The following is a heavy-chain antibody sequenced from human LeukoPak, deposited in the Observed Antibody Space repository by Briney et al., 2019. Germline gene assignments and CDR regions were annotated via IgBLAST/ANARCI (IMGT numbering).Heavy chain of an antibody. CDR3: ARAFKEYQLLSSYYYYGMDV. CDR2: INHSGST. Sequence: SETLSLTCAVHGGSFSGYYWSWIRQPPGKGLEWIGEINHSGSTNYNPSLKSRVTISVDTSKNQFSLKLSSVTAADTAVYYCARAFKEYQLLSSYYYYGMDVWGQGTTVTVSS. D-gene: IGHD2-2*01. J-gene: IGHJ6*02. V-gene: IGHV4-34*01. CDR1: GGSFSGYY.